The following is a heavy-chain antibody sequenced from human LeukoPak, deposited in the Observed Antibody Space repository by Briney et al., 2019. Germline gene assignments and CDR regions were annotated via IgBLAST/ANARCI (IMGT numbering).Heavy chain of an antibody. CDR2: ISAYNGNT. V-gene: IGHV1-18*01. Sequence: GASVKVSCKASGYTFTSYGISWVRQAPGQGLEWMGWISAYNGNTNYAQKLQGRVTMTTDTSTSTAYMELRSLRSDDTAVYYCARGSTMVRGVIITKGYYFDYWGQGTLVTVSS. CDR3: ARGSTMVRGVIITKGYYFDY. CDR1: GYTFTSYG. D-gene: IGHD3-10*01. J-gene: IGHJ4*02.